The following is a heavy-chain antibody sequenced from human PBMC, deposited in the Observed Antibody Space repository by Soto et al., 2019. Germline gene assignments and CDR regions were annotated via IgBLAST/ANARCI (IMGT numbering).Heavy chain of an antibody. CDR3: AKGRITFGGVIDPYYFDY. J-gene: IGHJ4*02. Sequence: GESLKISCKGSGYSFTSYWIGWVRQMPGKGLEWMGIIYPGDSDTRYSPSFQGQVTISADKSISTAYLQWSSLKASDTAMYYCAKGRITFGGVIDPYYFDYWGQGTLVTVSS. V-gene: IGHV5-51*01. D-gene: IGHD3-16*02. CDR1: GYSFTSYW. CDR2: IYPGDSDT.